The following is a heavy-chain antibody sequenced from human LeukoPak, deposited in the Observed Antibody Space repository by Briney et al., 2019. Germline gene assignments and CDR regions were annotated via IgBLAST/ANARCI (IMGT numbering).Heavy chain of an antibody. V-gene: IGHV5-51*01. CDR1: GYSFISYW. J-gene: IGHJ4*02. CDR3: ARGAQIVGAIFGY. CDR2: IYPGDSDT. D-gene: IGHD1-26*01. Sequence: GESLKISCKGSGYSFISYWIGWVRQMPGKGLEWMGIIYPGDSDTRYSPSFQGQVTISADKSISTAYLQWSSLKASDTAMYYCARGAQIVGAIFGYWGQGTLVTVSS.